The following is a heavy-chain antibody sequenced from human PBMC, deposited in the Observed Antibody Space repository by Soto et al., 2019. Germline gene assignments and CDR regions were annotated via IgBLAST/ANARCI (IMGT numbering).Heavy chain of an antibody. D-gene: IGHD6-13*01. V-gene: IGHV3-7*04. CDR3: ARIGYCSWAPSFDH. CDR1: GLTFSRYW. Sequence: PGGSLRLSCADSGLTFSRYWVSWVRQAPGKGLEWVASIKQDGSERYYVDSVKGRFTISRDNAKNSQYLQMNSLRAEDTAVYYCARIGYCSWAPSFDHWGQGTPVTVSS. CDR2: IKQDGSER. J-gene: IGHJ4*02.